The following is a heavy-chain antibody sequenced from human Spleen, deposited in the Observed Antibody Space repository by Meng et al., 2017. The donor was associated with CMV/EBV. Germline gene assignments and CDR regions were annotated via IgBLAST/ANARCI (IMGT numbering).Heavy chain of an antibody. CDR1: GFSFSDFY. CDR3: AKGRDYYYYYGMDV. CDR2: ISTSGRDI. V-gene: IGHV3-11*01. Sequence: GESLKISCAASGFSFSDFYMIWVRQAPGKGLEWVSYISTSGRDIYYADSVKGRFTISRDNAKDSLYLQMNSLRAEDTAVYYCAKGRDYYYYYGMDVWGQGTTVTVSS. J-gene: IGHJ6*02.